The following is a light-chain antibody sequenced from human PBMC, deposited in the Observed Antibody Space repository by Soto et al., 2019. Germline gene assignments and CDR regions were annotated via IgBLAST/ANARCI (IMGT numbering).Light chain of an antibody. CDR1: NTDIGVYNY. J-gene: IGLJ7*01. CDR3: SSYTTITTVA. V-gene: IGLV2-14*01. CDR2: EVF. Sequence: QSVLTQPASVSGSLGQSITISCTGTNTDIGVYNYVSWYQQHPGKAPRLIIYEVFNRPSGISHRFSGSKSGNTASLTIAGLLTDDDADYYCSSYTTITTVAFGGGTQLTVL.